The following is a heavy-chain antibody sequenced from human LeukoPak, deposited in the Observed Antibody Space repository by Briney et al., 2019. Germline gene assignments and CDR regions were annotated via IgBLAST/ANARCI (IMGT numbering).Heavy chain of an antibody. D-gene: IGHD6-19*01. CDR2: INHSGST. V-gene: IGHV4-34*01. CDR1: GEPFSSYY. CDR3: ARIEAAGTHFDY. Sequence: PSETLSLTCAVYGEPFSSYYWSWIRQPPGKGLEWIGEINHSGSTNYNPSLKSRVTISVVTSKNQFSLKLSSVTAADTAVYYCARIEAAGTHFDYWGQGTLVTVSS. J-gene: IGHJ4*02.